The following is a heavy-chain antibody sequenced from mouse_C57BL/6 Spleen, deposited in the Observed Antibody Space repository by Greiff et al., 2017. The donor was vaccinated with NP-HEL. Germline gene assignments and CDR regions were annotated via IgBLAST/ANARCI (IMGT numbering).Heavy chain of an antibody. V-gene: IGHV3-6*01. CDR1: GYSITSGYY. J-gene: IGHJ3*01. CDR3: ARETCGSGYVAY. Sequence: EVQVVESGPGLVKPSQSLSLSCSVTGYSITSGYYWNWIRQFPGNKLEWMGYISYDGSNNYNPSLKNRISITRDTSKNQFFLKLNSVTTEDTATYYCARETCGSGYVAYWGQGTLVTVSA. CDR2: ISYDGSN. D-gene: IGHD1-1*01.